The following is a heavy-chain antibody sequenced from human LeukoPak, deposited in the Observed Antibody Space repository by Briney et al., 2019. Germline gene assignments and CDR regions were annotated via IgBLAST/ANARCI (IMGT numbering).Heavy chain of an antibody. Sequence: SETLSLTCAVYGGSFSGYYWSWIRQPPGKGLEWIGYIYYSGSTNYNPSLKSRVTISVDTSKNQFSLKLSSVTAADTAVYYCARDHGRYGDYRPGFDPWGQGTLVTVSS. V-gene: IGHV4-59*01. D-gene: IGHD4-17*01. CDR1: GGSFSGYY. CDR2: IYYSGST. J-gene: IGHJ5*02. CDR3: ARDHGRYGDYRPGFDP.